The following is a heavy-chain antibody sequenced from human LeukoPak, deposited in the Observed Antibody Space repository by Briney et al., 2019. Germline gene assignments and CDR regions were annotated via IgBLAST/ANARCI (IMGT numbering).Heavy chain of an antibody. Sequence: GGSLRLSCSASGFIISDYAMHWVRQAPGKGLEWVSSISSSSSYIYYADSVKGRFTISRDNAKSSLFLQMNSLRDEDTAVYYCARDRGVGAFDAFDIWGHGTMVTVSS. CDR3: ARDRGVGAFDAFDI. J-gene: IGHJ3*02. CDR1: GFIISDYA. V-gene: IGHV3-21*01. D-gene: IGHD1-26*01. CDR2: ISSSSSYI.